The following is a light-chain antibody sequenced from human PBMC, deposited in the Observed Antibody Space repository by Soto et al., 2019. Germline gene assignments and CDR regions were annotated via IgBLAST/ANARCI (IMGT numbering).Light chain of an antibody. J-gene: IGKJ4*01. CDR3: QQYGSSPLT. Sequence: DIQLTQSPSSLSASVGDRVTISCRASHSVIGYLNWYQHKPGKAPNLLIYGASSLQSGVPSRFSGSGSGTDFTLTISRLEPEDFAVYYCQQYGSSPLTFGGGTKVEIK. CDR2: GAS. CDR1: HSVIGY. V-gene: IGKV1-39*01.